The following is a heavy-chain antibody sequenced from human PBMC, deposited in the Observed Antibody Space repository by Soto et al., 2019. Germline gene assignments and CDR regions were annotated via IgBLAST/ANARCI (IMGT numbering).Heavy chain of an antibody. CDR1: GFPFNSYT. CDR2: ITTDGTSI. J-gene: IGHJ3*02. Sequence: EVQLVESGGGLVNPGGSLRLSCAASGFPFNSYTMTWVRQAPGMGLEWDSSITTDGTSIYYADSVKGRFTISRDNAKNSLYLQMNSLTVEDTGIYYCARQQWLAPHIWGQGTMVTVSS. D-gene: IGHD6-19*01. CDR3: ARQQWLAPHI. V-gene: IGHV3-21*02.